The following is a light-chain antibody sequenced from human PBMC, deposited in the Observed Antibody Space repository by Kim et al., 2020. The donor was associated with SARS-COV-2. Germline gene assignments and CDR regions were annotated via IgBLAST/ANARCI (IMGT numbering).Light chain of an antibody. J-gene: IGKJ2*01. CDR2: AAS. V-gene: IGKV1-27*01. Sequence: SASVGDRVAITCRASQGISNYLAWYQQKPGKVPKLLIYAASTLQSGVPSRFSGSGSGTDFTLTISSLQPEDVATYYFQKYNSAPYTFGQGTKLEI. CDR1: QGISNY. CDR3: QKYNSAPYT.